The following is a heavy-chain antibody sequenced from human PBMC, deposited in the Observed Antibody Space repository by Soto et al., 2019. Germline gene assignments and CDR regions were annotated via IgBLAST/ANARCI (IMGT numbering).Heavy chain of an antibody. CDR3: ARDKYYYGSGKDGMDV. CDR1: GGPISSGGYY. V-gene: IGHV4-31*03. Sequence: SETLSLTCTVSGGPISSGGYYWGWIRQHPGKGLEWIGYIYYSGSTYYNPSLKSRVTISVDTSKNQFSLKLSSVTAADTAVYYCARDKYYYGSGKDGMDVWGQGTTVTVSS. J-gene: IGHJ6*02. D-gene: IGHD3-10*01. CDR2: IYYSGST.